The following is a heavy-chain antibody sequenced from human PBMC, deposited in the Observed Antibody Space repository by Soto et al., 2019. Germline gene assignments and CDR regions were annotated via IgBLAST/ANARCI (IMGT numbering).Heavy chain of an antibody. CDR1: GGTFSSYA. CDR2: IIPIFGTA. Sequence: SVKVSCKASGGTFSSYAISWVRQAPGQGLEWMGGIIPIFGTANYAQKFQGRVTITADESTSTAYMELSSLRSEDTAVYYCARGIPSIAARPDGFDYWGQGTLVTSPQ. V-gene: IGHV1-69*13. J-gene: IGHJ4*02. D-gene: IGHD6-6*01. CDR3: ARGIPSIAARPDGFDY.